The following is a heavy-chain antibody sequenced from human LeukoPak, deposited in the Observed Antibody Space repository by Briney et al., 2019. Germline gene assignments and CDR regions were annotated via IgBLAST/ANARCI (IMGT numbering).Heavy chain of an antibody. CDR3: ATSPREELLRGGFRWTFYFDY. D-gene: IGHD1-26*01. V-gene: IGHV1-69*06. Sequence: SVKVSCKASGGTFSSYAISWVRQAPGQGLEWMGGIIPIFGTANYAQKFQGRVTITADKSTSTAYMELSSLRSEDTAVYYCATSPREELLRGGFRWTFYFDYWGQGTLVTVSS. CDR2: IIPIFGTA. J-gene: IGHJ4*02. CDR1: GGTFSSYA.